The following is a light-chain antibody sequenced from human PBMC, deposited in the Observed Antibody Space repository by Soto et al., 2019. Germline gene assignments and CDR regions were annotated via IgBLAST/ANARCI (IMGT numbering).Light chain of an antibody. CDR3: AAWDDSLTGQVV. Sequence: QSVLTQRPSASGTPGQRVTISCSGSSSNSGSNYVYWYQQLPGTAPKLLIYRNDQRPSGVPDRFSGSKSGTSASLAISGLRSEDEADYYCAAWDDSLTGQVVFGGGTKVTVL. J-gene: IGLJ2*01. V-gene: IGLV1-47*01. CDR1: SSNSGSNY. CDR2: RND.